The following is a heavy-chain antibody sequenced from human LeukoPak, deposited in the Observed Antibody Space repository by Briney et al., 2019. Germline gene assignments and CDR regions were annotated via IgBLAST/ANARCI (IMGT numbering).Heavy chain of an antibody. D-gene: IGHD1-26*01. CDR2: IYHSGST. CDR3: ARVSWELLGAFDI. Sequence: SQTLSLTCAVSGGSISSGGYSWRWLRQPPGKGLEWIGYIYHSGSTYYNPSLKSRVTISVDRSKNQFSLKLSSVTAADTAVYYCARVSWELLGAFDIWGQGTMVTVSS. J-gene: IGHJ3*02. CDR1: GGSISSGGYS. V-gene: IGHV4-30-2*01.